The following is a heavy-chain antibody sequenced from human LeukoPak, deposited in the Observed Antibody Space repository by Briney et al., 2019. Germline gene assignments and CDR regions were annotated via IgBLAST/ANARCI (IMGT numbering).Heavy chain of an antibody. J-gene: IGHJ4*02. CDR2: VTGSGTNS. CDR3: AKSDYGYYFDS. Sequence: GGSLRLPCAASGFTFSSYAMHWVRQAPGKGLEWVSAVTGSGTNSYYADSVKGRFTVSRDNSRNMVYLQMSSLRAEDTALYYCAKSDYGYYFDSWGQGTLVTVSS. D-gene: IGHD4-17*01. V-gene: IGHV3-23*01. CDR1: GFTFSSYA.